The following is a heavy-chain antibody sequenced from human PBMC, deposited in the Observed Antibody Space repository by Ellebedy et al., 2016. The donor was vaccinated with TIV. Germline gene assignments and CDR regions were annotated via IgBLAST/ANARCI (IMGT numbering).Heavy chain of an antibody. Sequence: GESLKISCTASGFTFGDYAMSWFRQAPGKGLEWVGFIRSKAYGGTTEYAASVKGRFTISRDDSKSIAYLQMNSLKTEDTAVYYCTRERTMDFYHFDYWGQGTLVTVSS. D-gene: IGHD4/OR15-4a*01. CDR2: IRSKAYGGTT. CDR3: TRERTMDFYHFDY. CDR1: GFTFGDYA. V-gene: IGHV3-49*03. J-gene: IGHJ4*02.